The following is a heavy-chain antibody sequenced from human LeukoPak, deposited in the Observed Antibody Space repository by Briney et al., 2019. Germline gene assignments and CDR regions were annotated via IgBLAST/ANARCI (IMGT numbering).Heavy chain of an antibody. D-gene: IGHD6-13*01. CDR2: ISGSGGST. J-gene: IGHJ6*03. CDR3: AKGRADYYYYYYMDV. V-gene: IGHV3-23*01. CDR1: GFTFSSYG. Sequence: GGSLRLSCAASGFTFSSYGMSWVRQAPGKGLEWVSAISGSGGSTYYADSVKGRFTISRDNSKNTLYLQMNSLRAEDTAVYYCAKGRADYYYYYYMDVWGKGTTVTISS.